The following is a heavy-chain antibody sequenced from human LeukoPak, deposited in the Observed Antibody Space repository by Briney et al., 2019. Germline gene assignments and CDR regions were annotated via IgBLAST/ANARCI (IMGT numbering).Heavy chain of an antibody. CDR3: AKDIAQGYTFGSIEQDY. Sequence: GGSLRLSFAVSGLTFSRYAMSWVRQAPGKGLEWVSAISESGSGTYYADSVKGRFTISRDNSKDTLSLQMNSLRAEDTAVYYCAKDIAQGYTFGSIEQDYWGQGTLVTVSS. J-gene: IGHJ4*02. CDR2: ISESGSGT. CDR1: GLTFSRYA. D-gene: IGHD5-18*01. V-gene: IGHV3-23*01.